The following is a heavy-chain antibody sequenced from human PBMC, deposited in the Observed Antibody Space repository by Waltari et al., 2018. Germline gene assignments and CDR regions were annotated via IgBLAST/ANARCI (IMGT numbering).Heavy chain of an antibody. CDR1: GYPISSGYY. CDR2: IYYSGST. D-gene: IGHD1-26*01. J-gene: IGHJ4*02. CDR3: ARGGVGATTLDY. Sequence: QVQLQESGPGLGKPSETLSLTCAVSGYPISSGYYWGWIRQPPGKGLEWIGYIYYSGSTNYNPSLKSRVTISVDTSKNQFSLKLSSVTAADTAVYYCARGGVGATTLDYWGQGTLVTVSS. V-gene: IGHV4-61*01.